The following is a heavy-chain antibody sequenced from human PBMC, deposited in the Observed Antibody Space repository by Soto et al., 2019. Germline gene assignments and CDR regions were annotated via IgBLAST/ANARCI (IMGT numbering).Heavy chain of an antibody. Sequence: SETLSLTCTVSGGSISSSSYYWSWIRQPPGKGLEWIGYIYYSGGTNYSPSLKSRITISVDTSKNQFSLNLSSVTAADTAVYYCARGGSAWSYFDCWGQGTLVTVSS. J-gene: IGHJ4*02. CDR1: GGSISSSSYY. D-gene: IGHD6-19*01. CDR3: ARGGSAWSYFDC. V-gene: IGHV4-61*01. CDR2: IYYSGGT.